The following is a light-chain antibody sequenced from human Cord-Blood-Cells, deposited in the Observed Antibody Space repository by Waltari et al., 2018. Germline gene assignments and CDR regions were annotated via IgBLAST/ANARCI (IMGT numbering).Light chain of an antibody. V-gene: IGLV2-14*01. J-gene: IGLJ2*01. Sequence: QSALTQPASVSGSPGQSITISCTGTSSDVGGYNYVSWYQQHLGKAPKLMIYEVSNRPSGVSNRCSGSKSGNTASLTISGLQAEDEADYYCSSYTSSSTVVFGGGTKLTVL. CDR1: SSDVGGYNY. CDR2: EVS. CDR3: SSYTSSSTVV.